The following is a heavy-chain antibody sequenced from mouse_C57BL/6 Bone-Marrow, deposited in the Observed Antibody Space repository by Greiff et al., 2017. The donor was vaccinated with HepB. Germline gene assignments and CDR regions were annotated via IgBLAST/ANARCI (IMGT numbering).Heavy chain of an antibody. CDR2: IDPETGGT. D-gene: IGHD2-4*01. J-gene: IGHJ4*01. V-gene: IGHV1-15*01. Sequence: QVQLKESGAELVRPGASVTLSCKASGYTFTDYEMHWVKQTPVHGLEWIGAIDPETGGTAYNQKFKGKAILTADKSSSTAYMELRSLTSEDSAVYYCYDYDDAMDYWGQGTSVTVSS. CDR1: GYTFTDYE. CDR3: YDYDDAMDY.